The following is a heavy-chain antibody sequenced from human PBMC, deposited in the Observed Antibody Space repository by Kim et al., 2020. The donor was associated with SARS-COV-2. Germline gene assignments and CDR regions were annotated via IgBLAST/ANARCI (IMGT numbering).Heavy chain of an antibody. CDR1: GFTFSGST. D-gene: IGHD6-19*01. V-gene: IGHV3-73*01. J-gene: IGHJ3*02. CDR3: TRVNPTAGGWYDAFDI. CDR2: IRSKANNYAT. Sequence: GGSLRLSCAASGFTFSGSTMHWVRQASGKGLEWVGRIRSKANNYATAYAASVKNRFTISRDDSKSTAYLQMNSLKTEDTAVYYCTRVNPTAGGWYDAFDIWGQGKKVTVSS.